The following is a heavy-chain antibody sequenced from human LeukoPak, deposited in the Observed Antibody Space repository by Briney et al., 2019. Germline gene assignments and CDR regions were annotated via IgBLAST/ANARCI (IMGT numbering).Heavy chain of an antibody. CDR3: ARGHMLTGYYNFAWFDP. CDR2: IGTAGDT. V-gene: IGHV3-13*01. D-gene: IGHD3-9*01. Sequence: GRSLRLSCAASGFTFSSYDMHWVRQPTGKGLEWVSAIGTAGDTYYSHSVKGRFTISRENAKNSLYLHMNSLSAGDTAVYFCARGHMLTGYYNFAWFDPWGQGTLVTVSS. CDR1: GFTFSSYD. J-gene: IGHJ5*02.